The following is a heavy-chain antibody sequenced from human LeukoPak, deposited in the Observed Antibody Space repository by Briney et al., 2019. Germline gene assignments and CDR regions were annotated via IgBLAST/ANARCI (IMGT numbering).Heavy chain of an antibody. J-gene: IGHJ4*02. CDR2: IYSGGNT. CDR3: ARGLVGASGGGTFDY. V-gene: IGHV3-53*01. CDR1: GFTVSSDY. Sequence: GGSLRLSCAASGFTVSSDYMTWVRQAPGKGLEWVSVIYSGGNTYYADSVKGRFTNSRDNSENTLSLQMNSLRAEDTAVYFCARGLVGASGGGTFDYWGQGTLVAVSS. D-gene: IGHD1-7*01.